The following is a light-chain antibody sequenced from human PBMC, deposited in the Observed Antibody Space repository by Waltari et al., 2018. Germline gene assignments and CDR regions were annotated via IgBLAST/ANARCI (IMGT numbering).Light chain of an antibody. CDR1: NIGSKS. J-gene: IGLJ2*01. V-gene: IGLV3-21*02. Sequence: SYVLTQPPSVSVAPGQTARITCGGNNIGSKSVHWYQQKPGQAPVLLVYHDRERPSGIPDRFSGFNSGDTSTLTISGVEAGDEADYYCQLWDLNSHHVVFGDGTKLTVL. CDR3: QLWDLNSHHVV. CDR2: HDR.